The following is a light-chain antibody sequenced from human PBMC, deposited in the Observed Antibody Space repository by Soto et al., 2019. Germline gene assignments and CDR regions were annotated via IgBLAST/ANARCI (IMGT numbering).Light chain of an antibody. CDR3: QHFDNSLYT. J-gene: IGKJ2*01. CDR1: QSVTNNY. V-gene: IGKV3-20*01. CDR2: GAS. Sequence: EIVLTQSPGTLSLSPGDRATLSCRASQSVTNNYLAWYQQKPGQAPRLLIYGASSRATGIPDRFSGRGSGTDFTLTINRLEPEDFAVYYCQHFDNSLYTFGQGTKLEIK.